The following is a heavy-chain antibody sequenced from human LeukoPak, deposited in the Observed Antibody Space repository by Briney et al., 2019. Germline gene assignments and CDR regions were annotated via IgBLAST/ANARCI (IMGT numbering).Heavy chain of an antibody. CDR1: GYSFTSYW. D-gene: IGHD6-19*01. Sequence: GESLKISCKGSGYSFTSYWIGWVRQMPGKGLEWMGIIYPGDSDTRYSPSFQGQVNISADKSISTAYLQWSSLKASDTAMYYCARLVTVAGTDIAEYFQHWGQGTLVTVSS. CDR3: ARLVTVAGTDIAEYFQH. V-gene: IGHV5-51*01. J-gene: IGHJ1*01. CDR2: IYPGDSDT.